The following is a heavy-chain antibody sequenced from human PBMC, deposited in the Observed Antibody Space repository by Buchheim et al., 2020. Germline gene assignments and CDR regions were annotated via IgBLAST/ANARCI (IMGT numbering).Heavy chain of an antibody. J-gene: IGHJ4*02. V-gene: IGHV3-33*01. CDR1: GFIFSSRA. D-gene: IGHD7-27*01. CDR3: VSDGESGGRLDD. CDR2: IWSDGSDK. Sequence: QVQLVESGGGVVQPGKSLRLSCAASGFIFSSRAMNWVRQAPGKGLEWVAVIWSDGSDKYYGDSVKGRFIISRDNPKNILYLQMNSLRVEDTASYFCVSDGESGGRLDDWGQGTL.